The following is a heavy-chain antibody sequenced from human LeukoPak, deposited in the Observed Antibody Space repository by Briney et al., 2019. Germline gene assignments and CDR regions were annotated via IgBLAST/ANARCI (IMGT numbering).Heavy chain of an antibody. CDR1: GGSISSGDYY. CDR3: ARSLWFGENYYYYYGMDV. Sequence: SETLSLTCTVSGGSISSGDYYWSWIRQPPGKGLEWIGYIYYSGSTYYNPSLKSRVTISVDTSKNQFSLKLSSVTAADTAVYYCARSLWFGENYYYYYGMDVWGQGTTVTVSS. D-gene: IGHD3-10*01. V-gene: IGHV4-30-4*02. J-gene: IGHJ6*02. CDR2: IYYSGST.